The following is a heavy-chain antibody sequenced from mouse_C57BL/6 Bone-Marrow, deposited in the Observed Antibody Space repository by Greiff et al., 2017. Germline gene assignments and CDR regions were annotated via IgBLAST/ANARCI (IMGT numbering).Heavy chain of an antibody. Sequence: EVQLVESGGGLVQPGGSLSLSCAASGFTFTDYYMSWVRQPPGKALAWLGFIRNKANGYTTEYSASVKGRFTISRDNSQSILYLQMNALRAEDSSTYYCARIDSTTVVARVYWYFDVWGTGTTVTVSS. V-gene: IGHV7-3*01. D-gene: IGHD1-1*01. CDR1: GFTFTDYY. CDR3: ARIDSTTVVARVYWYFDV. J-gene: IGHJ1*03. CDR2: IRNKANGYTT.